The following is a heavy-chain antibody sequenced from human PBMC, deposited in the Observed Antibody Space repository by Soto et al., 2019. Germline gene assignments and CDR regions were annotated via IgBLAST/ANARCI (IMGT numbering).Heavy chain of an antibody. CDR2: IIPIFGTA. V-gene: IGHV1-69*06. J-gene: IGHJ4*02. CDR1: GGTFSSYA. Sequence: QVQLVQSGAEVKKPGSSVKVSCKASGGTFSSYAISWVRQAPVQGLEWMGGIIPIFGTANYAQKFQGRVTITADKSTSTAYMELGSLRSEYKAVYYCAWSHRYGSGSHFDYWGQGTLVTVSS. CDR3: AWSHRYGSGSHFDY. D-gene: IGHD3-10*01.